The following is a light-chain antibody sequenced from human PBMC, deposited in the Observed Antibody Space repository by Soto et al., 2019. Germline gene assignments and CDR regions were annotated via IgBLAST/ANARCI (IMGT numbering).Light chain of an antibody. V-gene: IGKV1-9*01. CDR3: QHYNSYSEA. J-gene: IGKJ1*01. CDR1: QGISRY. CDR2: TAS. Sequence: DIQLTQSPSFLSASVGDRVTITCRASQGISRYLAWYQQKPGKAPKLLISTASTLQSGVPSRFSGSGSGTEFTLTISSLQPDDFATYYCQHYNSYSEAFGQGTKVELK.